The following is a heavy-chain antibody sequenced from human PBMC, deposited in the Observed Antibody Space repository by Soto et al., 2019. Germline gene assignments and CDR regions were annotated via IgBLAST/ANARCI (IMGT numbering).Heavy chain of an antibody. V-gene: IGHV3-21*01. J-gene: IGHJ6*02. D-gene: IGHD2-15*01. CDR3: ARDDCSGGSCYGLYYGMDV. CDR2: ISSSSSYI. Sequence: GSLRLSCAASGFTFSSYSMNWVRQAPGKGLEWVSSISSSSSYIYYADSVKGRFTISRDNAKNSLYLQMNSLRAEDTAVYYCARDDCSGGSCYGLYYGMDVWGQGTTVTVSS. CDR1: GFTFSSYS.